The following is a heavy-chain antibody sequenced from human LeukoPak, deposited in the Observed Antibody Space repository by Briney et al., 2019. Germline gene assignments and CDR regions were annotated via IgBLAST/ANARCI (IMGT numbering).Heavy chain of an antibody. J-gene: IGHJ4*02. D-gene: IGHD3-10*01. V-gene: IGHV3-23*01. CDR3: AKGYYGSGSYGWFDY. CDR2: ITGSGDRT. CDR1: GFTFSSSA. Sequence: GGSLRLSCAASGFTFSSSAMRWVRQAPGKGLEWVSNITGSGDRTYYADSVKGRFTISRDNSKNTLFLHMNSLRAEDTAVYSCAKGYYGSGSYGWFDYWGQGTLVTVSS.